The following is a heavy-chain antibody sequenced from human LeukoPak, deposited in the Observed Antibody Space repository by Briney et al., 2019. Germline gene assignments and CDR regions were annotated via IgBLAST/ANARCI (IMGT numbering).Heavy chain of an antibody. CDR3: ARERYYYDSSPNWFDP. CDR2: IIPIFGTA. V-gene: IGHV1-69*05. Sequence: ASVKVSCKASGGTFSSYAISWVRQAPGQGLEWMGGIIPIFGTANYAQKFQGRVTITTDESRSTAYMELSSLRSEDTAVYYCARERYYYDSSPNWFDPWGQGTLVTVSS. J-gene: IGHJ5*02. CDR1: GGTFSSYA. D-gene: IGHD3-22*01.